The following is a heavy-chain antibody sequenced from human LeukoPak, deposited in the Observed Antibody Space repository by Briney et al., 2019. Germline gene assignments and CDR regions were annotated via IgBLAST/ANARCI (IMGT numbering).Heavy chain of an antibody. J-gene: IGHJ4*02. CDR2: ISGGGDIT. CDR1: GFNFANHA. CDR3: VREDTPATANY. Sequence: GGSLRLSCAASGFNFANHAMSWVRQTPGKGLEWVSAISGGGDITYYADSVKGRFAISRDNSKDTLFLQMHSLRPGDTAVYYCVREDTPATANYWGQGTLVTISS. D-gene: IGHD2-21*02. V-gene: IGHV3-23*01.